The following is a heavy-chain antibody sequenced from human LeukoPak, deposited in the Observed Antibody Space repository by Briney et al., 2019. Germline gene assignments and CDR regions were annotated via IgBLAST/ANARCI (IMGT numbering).Heavy chain of an antibody. CDR1: GYTFTGYY. J-gene: IGHJ3*02. CDR2: INPNSGGT. V-gene: IGHV1-2*02. Sequence: ASVKVSCKTSGYTFTGYYMHWVRQAPGQGLEWMGWINPNSGGTNYAQRFQGRVTMTRDTSMSTAYMELSRLRSDDSAVYYCARYFYDSSGSSSDAFDIRGQGTMVTVSS. CDR3: ARYFYDSSGSSSDAFDI. D-gene: IGHD3-22*01.